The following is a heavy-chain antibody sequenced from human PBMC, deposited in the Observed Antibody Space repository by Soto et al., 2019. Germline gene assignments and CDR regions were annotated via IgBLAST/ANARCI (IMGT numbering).Heavy chain of an antibody. CDR3: ARGLGLGDY. J-gene: IGHJ4*02. CDR2: INPNGGST. V-gene: IGHV1-46*01. D-gene: IGHD3-9*01. CDR1: GYTFTSYY. Sequence: QVQLVQSGAEVKKPGASVKLSCKASGYTFTSYYIHWVRQAPGQGLEWIGIINPNGGSTNYAHNFEGRLTVTRGTSTATVYMELGALPSEDTAVYYCARGLGLGDYWGQGTLVTVSS.